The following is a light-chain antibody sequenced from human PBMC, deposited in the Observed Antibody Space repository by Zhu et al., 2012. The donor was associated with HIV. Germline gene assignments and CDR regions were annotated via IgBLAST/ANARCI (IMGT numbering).Light chain of an antibody. CDR1: ETISRY. Sequence: QLTQSPAFLSASVGDRVTITCRASETISRYLAWYQQKPGKAPKLLIYDTSTLQSGVPSTFSGSGSGTEFTLTISSLQPEDFATYYCQQLNSYPLFTFGPGTKVDI. CDR3: QQLNSYPLFT. CDR2: DTS. V-gene: IGKV1-9*01. J-gene: IGKJ3*01.